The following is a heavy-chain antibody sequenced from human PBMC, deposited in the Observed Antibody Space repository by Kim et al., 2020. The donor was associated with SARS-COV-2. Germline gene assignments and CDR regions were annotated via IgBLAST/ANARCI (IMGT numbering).Heavy chain of an antibody. D-gene: IGHD1-26*01. CDR3: AREGWELPPYY. CDR2: IYYSGST. CDR1: GGSISSSSYY. Sequence: SETLSLTCTVSGGSISSSSYYWGWIRQPPGKGLEWIGSIYYSGSTYYNPSLKSRVTISVDTSKNQFSLKLSSVTAADTAVYYCAREGWELPPYYWGQGTLVTVSS. V-gene: IGHV4-39*07. J-gene: IGHJ4*02.